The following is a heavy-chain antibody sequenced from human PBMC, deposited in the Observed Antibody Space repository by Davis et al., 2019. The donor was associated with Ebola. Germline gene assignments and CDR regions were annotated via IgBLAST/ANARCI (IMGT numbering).Heavy chain of an antibody. CDR3: ARGAYGHYYYGMDV. CDR2: MNPNRGNT. CDR1: GYTFTSYD. Sequence: VKVSCKASGYTFTSYDINWVRQAPGQGLEWMGWMNPNRGNTGYAQKFQGRVTMTRSTSITTAYMELSSLTSEDTAVYYCARGAYGHYYYGMDVWGQGTTVTVSS. D-gene: IGHD4-17*01. V-gene: IGHV1-8*01. J-gene: IGHJ6*02.